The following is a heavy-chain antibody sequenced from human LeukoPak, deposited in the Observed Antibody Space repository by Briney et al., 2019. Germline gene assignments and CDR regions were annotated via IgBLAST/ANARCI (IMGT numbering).Heavy chain of an antibody. CDR2: IYYSGST. J-gene: IGHJ4*02. Sequence: PSETLSLTCTVSGGSISSSSYYWGWIRQPPGKGLEWIGSIYYSGSTYYNPSLKSRVTISVDTSKNQFSLKLSSVTAADTAVYYCARRPSVARDYWGQGTLVTVSS. CDR1: GGSISSSSYY. V-gene: IGHV4-39*01. CDR3: ARRPSVARDY. D-gene: IGHD4-23*01.